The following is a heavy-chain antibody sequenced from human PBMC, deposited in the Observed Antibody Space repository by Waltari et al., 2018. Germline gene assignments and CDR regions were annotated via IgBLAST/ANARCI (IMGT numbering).Heavy chain of an antibody. J-gene: IGHJ4*02. CDR3: ARVIADGGVDY. Sequence: QVQLVQSGVEVKKPGASVKVSCQASGYSFTTYGISWVRQAPGQGLEWMGWISTYNGNTKDAQMFKGRVTMTTDTSSSTAFMELRSLRSDDTAVYYCARVIADGGVDYWGQGTLVTVSS. D-gene: IGHD6-13*01. V-gene: IGHV1-18*01. CDR2: ISTYNGNT. CDR1: GYSFTTYG.